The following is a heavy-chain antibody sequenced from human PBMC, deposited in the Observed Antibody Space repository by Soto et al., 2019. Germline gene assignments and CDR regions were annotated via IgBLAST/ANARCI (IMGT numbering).Heavy chain of an antibody. CDR2: IYYSGST. Sequence: QLQLQESGPGLVKPSETLSLTCTVSGGSISSSSYYWGWIRQPPGKGLEWIGSIYYSGSTYYNPSLKSRVTISVDTSKNQFSLKLSSVTAADTAVYYCARQWPYYYYMDVWGKGTTVTVSS. J-gene: IGHJ6*03. V-gene: IGHV4-39*01. CDR3: ARQWPYYYYMDV. CDR1: GGSISSSSYY. D-gene: IGHD5-12*01.